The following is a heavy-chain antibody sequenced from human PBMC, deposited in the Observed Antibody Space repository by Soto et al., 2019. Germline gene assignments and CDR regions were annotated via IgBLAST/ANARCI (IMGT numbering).Heavy chain of an antibody. CDR1: GESFSGYRGPLSGYY. V-gene: IGHV4-34*01. D-gene: IGHD6-19*01. Sequence: PSETLSLTCAVHGESFSGYRGPLSGYYWSWIRQTPGKGLEWIGEINHRGGTNYKPSLKSRVTISVDTSKNQFSLNLNSVTAADTAVYYCAGGQQRGGSSGWSLWGHGTLVPVSS. CDR2: INHRGGT. J-gene: IGHJ4*01. CDR3: AGGQQRGGSSGWSL.